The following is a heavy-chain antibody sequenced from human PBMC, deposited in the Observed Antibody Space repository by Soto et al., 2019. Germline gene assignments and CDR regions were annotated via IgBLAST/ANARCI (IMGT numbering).Heavy chain of an antibody. Sequence: PGGSLRLSCAASGFPFSSYCMHWVRQAPGKGLVWVSRINSDGSSTSYADSVKGRFTISRDNAKNTLYLQMNSLRAEDTAVYYCAQLVTGMDVWGQGTTVTVSS. CDR1: GFPFSSYC. J-gene: IGHJ6*02. CDR3: AQLVTGMDV. D-gene: IGHD6-6*01. CDR2: INSDGSST. V-gene: IGHV3-74*01.